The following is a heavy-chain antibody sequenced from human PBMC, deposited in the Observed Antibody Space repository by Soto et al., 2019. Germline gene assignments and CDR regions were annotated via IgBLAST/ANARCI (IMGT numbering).Heavy chain of an antibody. CDR3: TAGLPDNWFDP. V-gene: IGHV3-15*01. CDR1: SFSFSNAW. D-gene: IGHD3-16*01. J-gene: IGHJ5*02. Sequence: GGSLRLSCATSSFSFSNAWMNLVRQAPGRGLEWVGLIKSLTDGGATDYAAPVKGRFTITGDDSKDTLYLHMNNLKTEDTAMYFCTAGLPDNWFDPWGQGTLVTVSS. CDR2: IKSLTDGGAT.